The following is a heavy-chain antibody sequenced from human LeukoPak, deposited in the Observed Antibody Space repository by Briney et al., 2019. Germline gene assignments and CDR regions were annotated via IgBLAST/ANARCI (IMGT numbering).Heavy chain of an antibody. CDR1: GYTFTGYY. CDR3: ASNSGGTFFAFDI. CDR2: INPNSGGT. V-gene: IGHV1-2*02. D-gene: IGHD2-8*02. J-gene: IGHJ3*02. Sequence: ASVKVSCKASGYTFTGYYMHWVRQAPGQGLEWMGWINPNSGGTNYAQKFQGRVTMTRDTSISTAYMELSRLRSDDTAVYYCASNSGGTFFAFDIWGQGTMVTVSS.